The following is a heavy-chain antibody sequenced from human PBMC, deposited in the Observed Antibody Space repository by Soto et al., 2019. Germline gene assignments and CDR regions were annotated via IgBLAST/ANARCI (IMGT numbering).Heavy chain of an antibody. CDR3: ARGGDSSSPYYYYGMDV. D-gene: IGHD6-13*01. CDR2: INPNSGGT. J-gene: IGHJ6*02. V-gene: IGHV1-2*04. CDR1: GYTFTGYY. Sequence: QVQLVQSGAEVKKPGASVKVSCKASGYTFTGYYMHWVRQAPGQGLEWMGWINPNSGGTNYAQKFQGWVTMTRDTSISTAYMERSRLRSDDTAVYYCARGGDSSSPYYYYGMDVWGQGTTVTVSS.